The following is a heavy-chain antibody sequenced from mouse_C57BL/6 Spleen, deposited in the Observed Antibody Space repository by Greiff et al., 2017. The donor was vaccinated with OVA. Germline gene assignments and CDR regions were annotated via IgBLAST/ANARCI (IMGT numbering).Heavy chain of an antibody. J-gene: IGHJ4*01. CDR3: ASNSHYAMDY. CDR2: ILPGSGST. V-gene: IGHV1-9*01. Sequence: VKLQESGAELMKPGASVKLSCKATGYTFTGYWIEWVKQRPGHGLEWIGEILPGSGSTNYNEKFKGKATFTADPSSNTAYMQLSSLTTEDSAIYYCASNSHYAMDYWGQGTSVTVSS. D-gene: IGHD6-1*01. CDR1: GYTFTGYW.